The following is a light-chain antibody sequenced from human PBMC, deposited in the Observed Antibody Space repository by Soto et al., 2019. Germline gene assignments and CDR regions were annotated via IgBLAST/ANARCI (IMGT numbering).Light chain of an antibody. J-gene: IGKJ1*01. CDR1: QSVRNS. CDR3: QQRSKMPLT. Sequence: EIVLTQSPATLALSPGETATLSCRASQSVRNSLAWYQQKPGQAPRLLIYAASNRATGIPARFSGTGSETDFTLTISSLEPEDFAIYYCQQRSKMPLTFGHGTKVDIK. CDR2: AAS. V-gene: IGKV3-11*01.